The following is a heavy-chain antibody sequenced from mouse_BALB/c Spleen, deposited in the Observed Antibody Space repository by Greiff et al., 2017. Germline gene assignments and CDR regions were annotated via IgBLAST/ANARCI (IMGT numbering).Heavy chain of an antibody. CDR1: GFTFSSYG. CDR2: ISSGGSYT. Sequence: DVKLVESGGDLVKPGGSLKLSCAASGFTFSSYGMSWVRQTPDKRLEWVATISSGGSYTYYPDSVKGRFTISRDNAKNTLYLQMSSLKSEDTAMYYCARHGGYDAMDYWGQGTSVTVSS. V-gene: IGHV5-6*02. CDR3: ARHGGYDAMDY. J-gene: IGHJ4*01.